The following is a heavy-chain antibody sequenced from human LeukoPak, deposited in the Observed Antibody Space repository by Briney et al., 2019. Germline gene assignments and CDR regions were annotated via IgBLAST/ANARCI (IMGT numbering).Heavy chain of an antibody. Sequence: PGRSLRLSCAASGFTFSSYGMHWVRQAPGKGLEWVAVISYDGSNKYYADSVKGRFTISRDNSKNTLYLQMNSLRAEDTAVYYCAKDHSYGPTYFDYWGQGTLVTVSS. J-gene: IGHJ4*02. CDR1: GFTFSSYG. CDR2: ISYDGSNK. V-gene: IGHV3-30*18. D-gene: IGHD5-18*01. CDR3: AKDHSYGPTYFDY.